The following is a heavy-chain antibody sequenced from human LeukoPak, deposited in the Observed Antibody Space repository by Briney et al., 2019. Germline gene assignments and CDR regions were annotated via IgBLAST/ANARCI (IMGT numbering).Heavy chain of an antibody. CDR2: IKQDGSEK. V-gene: IGHV3-7*03. Sequence: GGSLRLSCAASGFTFSSYWMSWVSQAPGKGLEWVANIKQDGSEKYYVDSVKGRFTISRDNSKNTLYLQMNSLRAEDTAVYYCARDVVVPAALLYYYYGMDVWGQGTTVTVSS. CDR3: ARDVVVPAALLYYYYGMDV. J-gene: IGHJ6*02. CDR1: GFTFSSYW. D-gene: IGHD2-2*01.